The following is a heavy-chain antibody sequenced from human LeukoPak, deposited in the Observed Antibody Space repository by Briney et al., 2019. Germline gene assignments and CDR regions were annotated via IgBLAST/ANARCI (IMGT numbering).Heavy chain of an antibody. Sequence: ASVKVSCKASGYTFTNFGITWVRQAPGQGLEWMGWISAYDGNTKYAQKIQGRVTMTTDTSTSTAYMELRSLRSDDTAVYYCAREVCAHCGVDYWGQGTLVTVSS. CDR3: AREVCAHCGVDY. CDR1: GYTFTNFG. J-gene: IGHJ4*02. V-gene: IGHV1-18*01. D-gene: IGHD2-8*01. CDR2: ISAYDGNT.